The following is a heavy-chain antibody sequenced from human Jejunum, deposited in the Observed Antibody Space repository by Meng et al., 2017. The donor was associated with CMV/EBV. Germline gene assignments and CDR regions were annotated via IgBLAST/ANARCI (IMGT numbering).Heavy chain of an antibody. J-gene: IGHJ4*02. CDR3: AGVGDY. Sequence: QVQLQESGPGLVRPSETLSLTCTVPGGSISSNGYYWSWIRQHPGKGLEWIGYIYYTGSPSYNPSLKSRVTISVDTSNNQFSLRLTSVTAADTSGYYCAGVGDYWGQGTLVTVSS. V-gene: IGHV4-31*03. CDR1: GGSISSNGYY. CDR2: IYYTGSP.